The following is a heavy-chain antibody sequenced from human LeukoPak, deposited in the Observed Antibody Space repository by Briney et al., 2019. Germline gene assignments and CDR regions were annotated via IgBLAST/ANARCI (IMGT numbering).Heavy chain of an antibody. CDR3: ARGVGYCSGGSCYYTTVYNWFDP. D-gene: IGHD2-15*01. V-gene: IGHV1-8*02. Sequence: ASVKVSCKASGYTFTSYGISWVRQAPGQGLEWMGWMNPNSGNTGYAQKFQGRVTMTRNTSISTAYMELSSLRSEDTAVYYCARGVGYCSGGSCYYTTVYNWFDPWGQGTLVTVSS. J-gene: IGHJ5*02. CDR2: MNPNSGNT. CDR1: GYTFTSYG.